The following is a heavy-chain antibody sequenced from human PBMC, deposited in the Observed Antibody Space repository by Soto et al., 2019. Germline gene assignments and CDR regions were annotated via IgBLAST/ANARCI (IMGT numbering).Heavy chain of an antibody. CDR2: VYWNDER. D-gene: IGHD3-22*01. CDR1: GFSLTTTGVG. J-gene: IGHJ4*02. CDR3: AHYDSSGYFSHFDS. Sequence: QIALQESGPTVVKPTQTLTLTCTFSGFSLTTTGVGVCWIRHAPGKALEWLAMVYWNDERRYSPSLKSRLTITQDTSKNQVVLTMTYMDPVDTATYFCAHYDSSGYFSHFDSWGQGTLVTVSS. V-gene: IGHV2-5*01.